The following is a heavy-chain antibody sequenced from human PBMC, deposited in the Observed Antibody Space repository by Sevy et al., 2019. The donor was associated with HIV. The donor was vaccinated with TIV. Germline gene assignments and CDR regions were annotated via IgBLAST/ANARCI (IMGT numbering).Heavy chain of an antibody. J-gene: IGHJ3*02. CDR3: ARASGYYYRDAFDI. V-gene: IGHV3-7*01. D-gene: IGHD3-22*01. CDR2: IKQDGSEK. CDR1: GFTFSSYW. Sequence: GGSLRLSCAASGFTFSSYWMSWVRQAPGKGLEWVANIKQDGSEKYYVDSVKGRFTISRDNAQNSLYLQMNSLRAEDTAVYYCARASGYYYRDAFDIWGQGTMVTVSS.